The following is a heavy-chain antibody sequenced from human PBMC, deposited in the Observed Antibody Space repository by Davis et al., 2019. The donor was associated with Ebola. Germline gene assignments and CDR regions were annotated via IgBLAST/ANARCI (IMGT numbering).Heavy chain of an antibody. J-gene: IGHJ4*02. V-gene: IGHV1-18*01. CDR2: ISAFTGYT. CDR3: ARDRPYSSSPFRLDY. Sequence: ASVKVSCKTSGYTFTSYGISWLRQAPGQGLEWMGWISAFTGYTSYAENFRGRVTMTMDRSLNTAFIELWSLRSDDTAVYFCARDRPYSSSPFRLDYWGQGTLVTVSS. D-gene: IGHD6-6*01. CDR1: GYTFTSYG.